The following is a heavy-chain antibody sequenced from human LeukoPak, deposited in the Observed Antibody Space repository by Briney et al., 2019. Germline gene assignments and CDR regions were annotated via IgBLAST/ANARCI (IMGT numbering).Heavy chain of an antibody. CDR1: GFTFKSYA. CDR3: SKVFGGFYYGSFDY. J-gene: IGHJ4*02. CDR2: ITKSGDTI. V-gene: IGHV3-23*01. D-gene: IGHD4-17*01. Sequence: PGGSLRLSCAASGFTFKSYAMSWVRQAPGKGLEWASTITKSGDTIYYADSVKGRFTISRDNSKNTLSLEMNSLRADDTAVYYCSKVFGGFYYGSFDYWGQGTLVTVSP.